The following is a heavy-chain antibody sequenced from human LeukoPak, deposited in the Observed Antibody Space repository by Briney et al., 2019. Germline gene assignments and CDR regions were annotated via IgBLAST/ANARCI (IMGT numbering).Heavy chain of an antibody. J-gene: IGHJ5*02. CDR2: IYGSGTT. Sequence: TSETLSLTCTVSGGSISSYWSWIRQPAGKGLEWIGRIYGSGTTTYNPSLKSRVSMSIDTSKNQFSLKLMSVTAADTAVYYCARDSGTTGEVKFDPWGQGTLVTVSS. V-gene: IGHV4-4*07. CDR1: GGSISSY. CDR3: ARDSGTTGEVKFDP. D-gene: IGHD3-10*01.